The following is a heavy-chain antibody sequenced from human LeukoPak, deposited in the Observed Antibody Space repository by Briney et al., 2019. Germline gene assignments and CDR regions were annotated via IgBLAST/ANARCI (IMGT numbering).Heavy chain of an antibody. D-gene: IGHD3-22*01. CDR1: GFNFSDHY. CDR3: ARALYGSSGYYDY. V-gene: IGHV3-11*01. J-gene: IGHJ4*02. Sequence: GGSLRLSCAASGFNFSDHYMSWVRQAPGRGLEWVTYISGSGATLHHADSVKGRFTISRDNAKNSLSLQMNSLRAEDAALYYCARALYGSSGYYDYWGQGILSPFPQ. CDR2: ISGSGATL.